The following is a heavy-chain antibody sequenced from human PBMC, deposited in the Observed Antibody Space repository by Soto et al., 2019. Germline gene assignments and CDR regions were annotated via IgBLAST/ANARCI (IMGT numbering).Heavy chain of an antibody. D-gene: IGHD2-2*01. CDR3: AKGSARDDIVVVPAAMDYYYYYYMDV. Sequence: GGSLRLSCAASGFSFSDFSMNWVRQVPGKGLEWVAAISGSGGSTYYADSVKGRFTISRDNSKNTLYLQLNSLRDEDTAVYYCAKGSARDDIVVVPAAMDYYYYYYMDVWGKGTTVTVSS. CDR1: GFSFSDFS. V-gene: IGHV3-23*01. CDR2: ISGSGGST. J-gene: IGHJ6*03.